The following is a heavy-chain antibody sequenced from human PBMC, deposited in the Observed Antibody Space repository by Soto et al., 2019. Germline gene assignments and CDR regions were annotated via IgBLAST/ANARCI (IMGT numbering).Heavy chain of an antibody. CDR3: ARDGSPGWYFDL. Sequence: QVQLVESGGGVVQPGRSLRLSCAASGFTFSSYAMHWARQAPGKGLEWVAVISYDGSNKYYADSVKGRFTISRDNSKNTLYLQMNSLRAEDTAVYYCARDGSPGWYFDLWGRGTLVTVSS. CDR1: GFTFSSYA. D-gene: IGHD1-26*01. J-gene: IGHJ2*01. CDR2: ISYDGSNK. V-gene: IGHV3-30-3*01.